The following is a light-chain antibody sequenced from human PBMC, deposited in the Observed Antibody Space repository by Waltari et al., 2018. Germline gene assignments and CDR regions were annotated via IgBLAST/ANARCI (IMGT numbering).Light chain of an antibody. CDR1: QSVFYNSNNKHY. V-gene: IGKV4-1*01. CDR3: QQYYTAPYT. Sequence: DIVMTQSPDSLPVSLGERATLTCKSSQSVFYNSNNKHYLAWYQQKVGQPPKLLIYWASSRESGVPDRFSGSVSGTDFTLTISSLQTEDVAVYYCQQYYTAPYTFGQGTKLEIK. J-gene: IGKJ2*01. CDR2: WAS.